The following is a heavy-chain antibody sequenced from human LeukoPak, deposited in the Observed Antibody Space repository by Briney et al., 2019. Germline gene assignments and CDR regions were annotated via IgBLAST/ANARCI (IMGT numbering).Heavy chain of an antibody. V-gene: IGHV4-39*01. CDR1: GGSIISSDYH. CDR2: ISYSGNT. D-gene: IGHD2-15*01. CDR3: ARHCCSGPAKRVFDI. Sequence: SETQSLTCTVSGGSIISSDYHWGWVRQPPGKGLEWIGTISYSGNTDYNPSLRSRVTISVDTSNNQFSLRLGSVTAADTAVYHCARHCCSGPAKRVFDIWGQGTMVTVSS. J-gene: IGHJ3*02.